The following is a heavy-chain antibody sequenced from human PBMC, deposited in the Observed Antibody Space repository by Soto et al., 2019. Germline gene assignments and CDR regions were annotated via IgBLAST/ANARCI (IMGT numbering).Heavy chain of an antibody. CDR3: ARQEISSGWYASIVQH. V-gene: IGHV4-59*08. CDR1: GGSISSYY. Sequence: SETLSLTCTVSGGSISSYYWSWIRQPPGKGLEWIGYIYYSGSTNYNPSLKSRVTISVDTSKNQFSLKLSSVTAADTAVYYCARQEISSGWYASIVQHWGQGTLVTVSS. J-gene: IGHJ1*01. D-gene: IGHD6-19*01. CDR2: IYYSGST.